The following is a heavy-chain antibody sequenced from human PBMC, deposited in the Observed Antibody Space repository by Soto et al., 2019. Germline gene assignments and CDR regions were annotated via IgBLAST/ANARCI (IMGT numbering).Heavy chain of an antibody. J-gene: IGHJ5*02. CDR3: ARQRSSWLGWFDP. D-gene: IGHD6-13*01. V-gene: IGHV4-39*01. CDR1: GGSIKSSTYY. CDR2: FYYGGST. Sequence: QLQLQESGPGLVKPSETLSLTCTVSGGSIKSSTYYWGWIRQPPGKGLEWIGGFYYGGSTHYNPSRKSRVTISVDTSKKQFSLKLSSVTAADTAVYYCARQRSSWLGWFDPWGQGTLVTVSS.